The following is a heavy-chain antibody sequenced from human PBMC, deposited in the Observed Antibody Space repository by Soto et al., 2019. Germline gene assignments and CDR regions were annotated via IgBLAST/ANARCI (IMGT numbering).Heavy chain of an antibody. V-gene: IGHV3-74*01. CDR3: ARVRYSSGCYYFDY. D-gene: IGHD6-19*01. J-gene: IGHJ4*02. Sequence: EVQLVESGGGLVQPGGSLRLTCAASGFTLRRYWMHWVRQAPGEGLGWVSNINGDGGRTTYADSVKGRFTISRDNAKNTLYLKMNSLRAEDKAVYYCARVRYSSGCYYFDYWGQGNRVTVSS. CDR1: GFTLRRYW. CDR2: INGDGGRT.